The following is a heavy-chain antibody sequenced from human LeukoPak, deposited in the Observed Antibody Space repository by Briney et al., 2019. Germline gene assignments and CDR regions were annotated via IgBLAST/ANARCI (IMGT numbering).Heavy chain of an antibody. J-gene: IGHJ3*02. D-gene: IGHD3-22*01. CDR3: VRGNYDNRGYSNAFDI. Sequence: PSGTLSLTCTVSGASISSSYWSWIRQPPGKRLEWLGYIYYNGNTNSNPSLKSRVTISADTSKNRFSLKLSSVTAADTAIYYCVRGNYDNRGYSNAFDIWGQGTMVTVSS. CDR1: GASISSSY. V-gene: IGHV4-59*01. CDR2: IYYNGNT.